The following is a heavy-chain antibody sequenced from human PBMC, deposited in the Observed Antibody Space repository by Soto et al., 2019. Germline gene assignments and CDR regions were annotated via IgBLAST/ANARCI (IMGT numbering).Heavy chain of an antibody. Sequence: SGPLYLICGVSGGCVSRGGVSGSWFRQPPGKALVCIGYIYHSGSTYYNPSLKSRVTISVDRSKNQFSLKLSSVTAADTALYYCASSDRSGFGFDYWGQGTLVTVSS. J-gene: IGHJ4*02. CDR3: ASSDRSGFGFDY. V-gene: IGHV4-30-2*01. D-gene: IGHD3-22*01. CDR1: GGCVSRGGVS. CDR2: IYHSGST.